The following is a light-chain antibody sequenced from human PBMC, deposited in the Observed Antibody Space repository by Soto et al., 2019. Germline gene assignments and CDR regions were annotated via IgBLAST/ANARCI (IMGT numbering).Light chain of an antibody. CDR3: QHYNTDSGT. J-gene: IGKJ3*01. Sequence: DIQMTQSPSTLSASVGDRVTITCRASQSINTWLAWYQQKPGKAPKLLIYRASTLESGVPSRFSGSGSGTEFTLTISSLQPDDFSTYYCQHYNTDSGTFGPGTKVDI. V-gene: IGKV1-5*03. CDR1: QSINTW. CDR2: RAS.